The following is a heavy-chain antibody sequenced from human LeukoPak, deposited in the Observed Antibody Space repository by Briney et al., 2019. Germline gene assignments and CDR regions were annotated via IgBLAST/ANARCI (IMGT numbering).Heavy chain of an antibody. Sequence: SETLSLTCAVYGGSFSGYYWSWIRQPPGKGLEWIGEINHSGSTNYNPSLKSRVTISVDTSKNQFSLKLSSVTAADTAVYYCARGARDTGEFDPWGQEPWSPSPQ. V-gene: IGHV4-34*01. CDR1: GGSFSGYY. D-gene: IGHD7-27*01. CDR2: INHSGST. J-gene: IGHJ5*02. CDR3: ARGARDTGEFDP.